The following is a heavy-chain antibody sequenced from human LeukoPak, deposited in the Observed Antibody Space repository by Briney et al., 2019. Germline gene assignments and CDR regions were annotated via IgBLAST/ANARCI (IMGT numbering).Heavy chain of an antibody. D-gene: IGHD6-19*01. CDR3: ARGSGIAVAGRDAFDI. CDR1: GGTFSSYA. CDR2: IIPIFGTA. V-gene: IGHV1-69*05. J-gene: IGHJ4*02. Sequence: ASVNVSCMASGGTFSSYAISWVRPAAGQGLEWVGGIIPIFGTANYAQKFQGRVTITTDESTSTAYMELSSLRSEDTAVYYCARGSGIAVAGRDAFDIWGQGTLVTVSS.